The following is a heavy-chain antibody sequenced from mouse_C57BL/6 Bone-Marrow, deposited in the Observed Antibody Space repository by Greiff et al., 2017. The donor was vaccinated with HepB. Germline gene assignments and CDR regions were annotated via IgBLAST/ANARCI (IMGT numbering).Heavy chain of an antibody. CDR1: GFTFSDYY. J-gene: IGHJ1*03. CDR2: ISNGGGST. V-gene: IGHV5-12*01. Sequence: EVQLQQSGGGLVQPGGSLKLSCAASGFTFSDYYMYWVRQTPEKRLEWVAYISNGGGSTYYPDTVKGRFIISRDNAKNTLYLQMSRLKSEDTAMYYCARHWSHYWYFDVWGTGTTVTVSS. CDR3: ARHWSHYWYFDV.